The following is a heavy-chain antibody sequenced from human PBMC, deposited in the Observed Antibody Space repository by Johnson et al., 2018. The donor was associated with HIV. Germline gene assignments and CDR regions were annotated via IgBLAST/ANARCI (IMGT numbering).Heavy chain of an antibody. CDR1: GFTFSNAW. D-gene: IGHD2-21*02. J-gene: IGHJ3*02. V-gene: IGHV3-15*01. CDR3: AREVTALLNVVDI. CDR2: IKSKTDGGTT. Sequence: VQLVESGGGLVKPGGSLRLSCAASGFTFSNAWMSWVRQAPGKGLEWVGRIKSKTDGGTTDYAAPVKGRFTISRDNSKNTLYLQMNSLRAEDTAVYYCAREVTALLNVVDIWGQGTMVTVSS.